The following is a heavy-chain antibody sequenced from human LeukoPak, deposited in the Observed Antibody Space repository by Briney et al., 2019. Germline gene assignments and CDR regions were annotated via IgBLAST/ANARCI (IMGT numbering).Heavy chain of an antibody. CDR3: ARAVLMVYAPLDV. CDR1: GFTFSNYW. Sequence: QTGGSLRLSCAASGFTFSNYWMHWLRQAPGKGLEYFSRINSDGSSTNYADSVKGRFTISRDNAKNTLYLHMNSLRAEDTAVYYCARAVLMVYAPLDVWGKGTTVTVSS. V-gene: IGHV3-74*01. CDR2: INSDGSST. J-gene: IGHJ6*04. D-gene: IGHD2-8*01.